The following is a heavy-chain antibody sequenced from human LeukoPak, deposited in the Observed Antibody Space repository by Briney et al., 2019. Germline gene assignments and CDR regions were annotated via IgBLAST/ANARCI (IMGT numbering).Heavy chain of an antibody. CDR1: GGSISSDY. CDR2: ISGSGGST. CDR3: AKYGDYVVSAFDY. D-gene: IGHD4-17*01. V-gene: IGHV3-23*01. J-gene: IGHJ4*02. Sequence: ETLSLTCTVSGGSISSDYWSWVRQAPGKGLEWVSAISGSGGSTYYADSVKGRFTISRDNSKNTLYLQMNSLRAEDTAVYYCAKYGDYVVSAFDYWGQGTLVTVSS.